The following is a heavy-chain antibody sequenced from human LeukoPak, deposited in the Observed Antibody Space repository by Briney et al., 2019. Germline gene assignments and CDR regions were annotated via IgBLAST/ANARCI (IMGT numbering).Heavy chain of an antibody. J-gene: IGHJ4*02. CDR2: SATSGATT. Sequence: GGSPRLSCAASGFTFSSYAVNCVREAPGEGLEWGSGSATSGATTYYAASVKGRVTISRDNSKDTLYLQMNSLRIEDTAVYYCARESGGGTRLIDYWGQGTPVTVSS. V-gene: IGHV3-23*01. D-gene: IGHD2-15*01. CDR1: GFTFSSYA. CDR3: ARESGGGTRLIDY.